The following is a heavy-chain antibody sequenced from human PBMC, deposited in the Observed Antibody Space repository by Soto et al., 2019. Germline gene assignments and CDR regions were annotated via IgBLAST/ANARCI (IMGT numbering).Heavy chain of an antibody. Sequence: SETLSLTWTVSGGSISSGGYYWSWIRQHPGKGLEWIGYIYYSGSTYYNPSLKSRVTISVDTSKNQFSLKLSSVTAADTAVYYCARGAGSVYDYVWGSYQFDYWGQGTLVTVSS. CDR1: GGSISSGGYY. V-gene: IGHV4-31*02. CDR3: ARGAGSVYDYVWGSYQFDY. J-gene: IGHJ4*02. D-gene: IGHD3-16*02. CDR2: IYYSGST.